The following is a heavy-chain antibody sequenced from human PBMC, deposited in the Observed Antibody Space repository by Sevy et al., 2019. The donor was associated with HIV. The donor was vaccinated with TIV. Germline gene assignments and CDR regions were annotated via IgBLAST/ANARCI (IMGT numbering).Heavy chain of an antibody. V-gene: IGHV3-7*03. CDR1: GFTFDMYW. CDR2: IRQDGNEI. Sequence: GGSLRLSCDSSGFTFDMYWMQWVRQAPGKGLEWVANIRQDGNEIYYAASVRGRFTISRDNAKGSLYLQMNNLRVEDTATYYCARRYFDLWGQGTLVTVSS. CDR3: ARRYFDL. J-gene: IGHJ4*02.